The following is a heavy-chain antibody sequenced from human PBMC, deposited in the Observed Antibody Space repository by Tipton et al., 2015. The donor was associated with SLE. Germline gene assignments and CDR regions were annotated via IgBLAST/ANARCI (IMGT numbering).Heavy chain of an antibody. CDR1: GGSISSYY. J-gene: IGHJ2*01. CDR3: ARDDVSSGYYWYFDV. Sequence: TLSLTCTVSGGSISSYYWSWIRQPPGKGLEWIGYVSYTGSANYNPSLKSRVSISVSTSKNQFSLRLTSVTAADTAVYYCARDDVSSGYYWYFDVWGRGTLVTVSS. V-gene: IGHV4-59*01. D-gene: IGHD5-12*01. CDR2: VSYTGSA.